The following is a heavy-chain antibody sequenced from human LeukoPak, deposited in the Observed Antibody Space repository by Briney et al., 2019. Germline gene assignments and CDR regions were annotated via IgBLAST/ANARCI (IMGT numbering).Heavy chain of an antibody. J-gene: IGHJ4*02. CDR1: GFSFISYA. D-gene: IGHD2-2*01. Sequence: PGGSLRLSCAASGFSFISYAMLWFRQAPGKGLEGVAFMRSDGSDIFYAESLKGRFTISRDNGKSTLFLQMHSLRAEDAAVYYCANLADIVVVPATMYYFDYWGQGTLVTVSS. CDR3: ANLADIVVVPATMYYFDY. V-gene: IGHV3-30*02. CDR2: MRSDGSDI.